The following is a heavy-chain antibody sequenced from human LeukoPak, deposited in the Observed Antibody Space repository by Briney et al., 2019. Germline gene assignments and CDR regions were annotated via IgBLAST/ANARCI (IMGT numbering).Heavy chain of an antibody. D-gene: IGHD2-2*01. J-gene: IGHJ6*03. CDR1: GGSISSYY. V-gene: IGHV4-59*01. CDR2: ISYSGST. Sequence: NPSETLSLTCTVSGGSISSYYWSWIRQPPGKGLEWIGYISYSGSTKYNPSLKSRASISVDTSKNQFSLKLSSVTAADTAVYYCARVVPAANYYYYMDVWGKGTTVTISS. CDR3: ARVVPAANYYYYMDV.